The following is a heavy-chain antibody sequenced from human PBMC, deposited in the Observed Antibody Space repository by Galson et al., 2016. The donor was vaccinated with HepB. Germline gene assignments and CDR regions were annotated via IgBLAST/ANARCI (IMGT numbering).Heavy chain of an antibody. CDR2: TYSSGST. J-gene: IGHJ4*02. D-gene: IGHD2-2*01. CDR3: AGQTYSTIHY. V-gene: IGHV4-39*01. CDR1: GGSISRSSYY. Sequence: ETLSLTCTVSGGSISRSSYYWGFIRQPPGKGLEWIGSTYSSGSTYYNPALKSRVTISVDTSKSQFSLKVTSVTAADTAVYYCAGQTYSTIHYWGQGTLVTVSS.